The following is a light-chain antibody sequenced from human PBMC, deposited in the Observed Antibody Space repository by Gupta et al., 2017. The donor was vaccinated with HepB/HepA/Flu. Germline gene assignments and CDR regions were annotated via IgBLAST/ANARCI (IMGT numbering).Light chain of an antibody. CDR3: HQYYTVPWT. CDR2: WAS. Sequence: DSVMTQSPDSLALSLGGGATINCKSRQSVLYSSYNKSYLAWYQQKPGQPPKVVIYWASTRESGVPDRFSGSGSGTDFTLTISGLQAEDVAVYYCHQYYTVPWTFGQGTKVEIK. V-gene: IGKV4-1*01. CDR1: QSVLYSSYNKSY. J-gene: IGKJ1*01.